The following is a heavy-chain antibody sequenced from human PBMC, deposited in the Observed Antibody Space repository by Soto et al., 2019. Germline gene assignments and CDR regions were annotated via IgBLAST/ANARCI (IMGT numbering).Heavy chain of an antibody. V-gene: IGHV3-9*01. Sequence: GGSLRLSCAASGFTFDDYAMHWVRQAPGKGLEWVSGISWNSGSIGYADSVKGRFTISRDNAKNSLYLQMNSLRAEDTALYYCAKVPMVRGVAHYYYYMDVWGKGTTVTVSS. D-gene: IGHD3-10*01. CDR1: GFTFDDYA. CDR3: AKVPMVRGVAHYYYYMDV. J-gene: IGHJ6*03. CDR2: ISWNSGSI.